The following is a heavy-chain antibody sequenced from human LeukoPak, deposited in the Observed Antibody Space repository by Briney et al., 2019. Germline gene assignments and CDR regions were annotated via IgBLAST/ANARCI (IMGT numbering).Heavy chain of an antibody. D-gene: IGHD1-26*01. V-gene: IGHV3-48*01. CDR3: AREISGLVGANSY. J-gene: IGHJ4*02. CDR2: ISSSSSTI. Sequence: PGGSLRLSCAASGFTFSSYSMNWVRQAPGKGLEWVSYISSSSSTIYYADSVKGRFTISRDNAKNSLYLQMNSLRAEDTAVYYCAREISGLVGANSYWGQGTLVTVSS. CDR1: GFTFSSYS.